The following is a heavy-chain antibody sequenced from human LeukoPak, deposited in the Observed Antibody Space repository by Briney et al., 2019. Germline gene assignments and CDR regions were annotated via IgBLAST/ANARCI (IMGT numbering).Heavy chain of an antibody. Sequence: GASVKVSCKASGYTFTGYYMHWVRQAPGQGLEWMGWINPNSGGTNYAQKFQGRVTMTRDTSISTAYMELSRLRSDDTAVYYCARDYSSSSSYFDYWGQGTLVTVSS. CDR1: GYTFTGYY. CDR2: INPNSGGT. CDR3: ARDYSSSSSYFDY. D-gene: IGHD6-6*01. J-gene: IGHJ4*02. V-gene: IGHV1-2*02.